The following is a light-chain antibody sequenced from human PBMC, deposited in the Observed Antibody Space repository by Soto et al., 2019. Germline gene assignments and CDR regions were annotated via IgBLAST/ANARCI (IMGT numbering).Light chain of an antibody. J-gene: IGKJ4*01. CDR1: QGISSY. CDR2: DAS. CDR3: QQYDNLPT. Sequence: IQLTQSPSFLSASVGDRVTITCRASQGISSYLAWYQQKPGKAPKLLIYDASNLETGVPSRFSGSGSGTDFTFTISSLQPEDIATYYCQQYDNLPTFGGGTKVDIK. V-gene: IGKV1-33*01.